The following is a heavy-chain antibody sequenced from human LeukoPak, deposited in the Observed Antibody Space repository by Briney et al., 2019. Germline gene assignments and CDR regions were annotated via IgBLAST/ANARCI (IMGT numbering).Heavy chain of an antibody. D-gene: IGHD5-18*01. J-gene: IGHJ4*02. V-gene: IGHV4-34*01. CDR2: INHSGST. CDR1: GGSFSGYY. CDR3: ARGGGVDTAMVSDFDY. Sequence: PSETLSLTCAVYGGSFSGYYWSWIRQPPGKGLEWIGEINHSGSTNYSPSLKSRVTISVDTSKNQFSLKLSSVTAADTAVYYCARGGGVDTAMVSDFDYWGQGTLVTVSS.